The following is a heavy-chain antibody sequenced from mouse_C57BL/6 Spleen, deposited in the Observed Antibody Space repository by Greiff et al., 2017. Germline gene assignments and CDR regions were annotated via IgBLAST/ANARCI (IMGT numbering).Heavy chain of an antibody. D-gene: IGHD2-4*01. CDR3: TRPHYDYDKWFAY. CDR1: GYTFTDYE. CDR2: IDPETGGT. V-gene: IGHV1-15*01. J-gene: IGHJ3*01. Sequence: QVQLQQSGAELVRPGASVTLSCKASGYTFTDYEMHWVKQTPVHGLEWIGAIDPETGGTAYNQKFKGKAILTADKSSSTAYMELRSLTSEDSAVDYCTRPHYDYDKWFAYWGQGTLVTVSA.